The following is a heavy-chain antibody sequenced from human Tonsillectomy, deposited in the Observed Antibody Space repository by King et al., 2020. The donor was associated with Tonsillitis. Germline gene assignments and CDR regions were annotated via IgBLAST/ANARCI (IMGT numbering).Heavy chain of an antibody. V-gene: IGHV1-2*02. CDR3: ARARGGSYLFAY. CDR1: GYTFTGYY. CDR2: INPNSGGT. Sequence: QLVQSGAEVKKPGASVKVSCKASGYTFTGYYIHWVRQAPGQGLEWMGWINPNSGGTDYAQKFQGRVTMTRDTFIPTAYMDLSRLRSDDTALYYCARARGGSYLFAYWGQGTLVTVSS. J-gene: IGHJ4*02. D-gene: IGHD1-26*01.